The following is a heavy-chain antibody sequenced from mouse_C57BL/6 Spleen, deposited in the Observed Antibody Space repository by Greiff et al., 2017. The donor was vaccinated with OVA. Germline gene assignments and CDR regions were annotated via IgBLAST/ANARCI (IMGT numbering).Heavy chain of an antibody. CDR1: GYSITSGYY. J-gene: IGHJ1*03. CDR3: AREVYDYDGQDWYFDV. Sequence: EVKLMESGPGLVKPSQSLSLTCSVTGYSITSGYYWNWIRQFPGNKLEWMGYISYDGSNNYNPSLKNRISITRDTSKNQFFLKLNSVTTEDTATYYCAREVYDYDGQDWYFDVWGTGTTVTVSS. D-gene: IGHD2-4*01. CDR2: ISYDGSN. V-gene: IGHV3-6*01.